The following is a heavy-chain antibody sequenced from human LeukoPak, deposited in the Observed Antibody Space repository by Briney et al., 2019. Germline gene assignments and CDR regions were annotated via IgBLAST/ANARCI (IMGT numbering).Heavy chain of an antibody. D-gene: IGHD6-13*01. Sequence: PGGSLRLSCAASGFTFSSYSMHWVRQAPGKGLEYVSAISSNGGSTYYANSVKGRFTISRDNSKNTLYLQMGSLRAEDMAVYYCARGGRMGSSWYGYYYYYMDVWGKGTTVTISS. CDR1: GFTFSSYS. J-gene: IGHJ6*03. CDR3: ARGGRMGSSWYGYYYYYMDV. V-gene: IGHV3-64*01. CDR2: ISSNGGST.